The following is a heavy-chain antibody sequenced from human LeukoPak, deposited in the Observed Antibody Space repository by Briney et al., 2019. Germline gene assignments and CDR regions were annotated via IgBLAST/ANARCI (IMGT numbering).Heavy chain of an antibody. D-gene: IGHD3-22*01. CDR2: IYYSGST. Sequence: SETLSLTCTVSGGSISSSSYYWGWIRQPPGKGLEWIGSIYYSGSTYYNPSLKSRVTISVDTSKNQFSLKLSSVTVADTAVYYCARRSIVVVPSFDYWGQGTLVTVSS. CDR3: ARRSIVVVPSFDY. J-gene: IGHJ4*02. V-gene: IGHV4-39*01. CDR1: GGSISSSSYY.